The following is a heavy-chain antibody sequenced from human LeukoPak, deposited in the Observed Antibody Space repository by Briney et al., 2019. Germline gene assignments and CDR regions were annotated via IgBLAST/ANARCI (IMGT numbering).Heavy chain of an antibody. D-gene: IGHD6-13*01. V-gene: IGHV1-18*01. Sequence: ASVKVSCKASGYTFIDYYIYCVRQAPGQGLEWMGWISADNGNTYYTHKFQGRVTMTTDTPTSTAYLELRSLGSDDTAVYYCARSNYRSTCPRCDPFDIWGQGTMVTVSS. CDR2: ISADNGNT. CDR3: ARSNYRSTCPRCDPFDI. J-gene: IGHJ3*02. CDR1: GYTFIDYY.